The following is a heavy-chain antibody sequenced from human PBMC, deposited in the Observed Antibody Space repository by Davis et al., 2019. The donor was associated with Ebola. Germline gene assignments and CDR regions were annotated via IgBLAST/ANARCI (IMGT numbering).Heavy chain of an antibody. CDR1: GFTFSDYY. J-gene: IGHJ6*02. CDR2: ISSSGSTI. CDR3: ARDSDLIAAAALDV. V-gene: IGHV3-11*01. Sequence: PGGSLRLSCAASGFTFSDYYMSWIRQAPGKGLEWVSYISSSGSTIYYADSVKGRFTISRDNAKNSLYLQMNSLRAEDTAVYYCARDSDLIAAAALDVWGQGTTVTVSS. D-gene: IGHD6-13*01.